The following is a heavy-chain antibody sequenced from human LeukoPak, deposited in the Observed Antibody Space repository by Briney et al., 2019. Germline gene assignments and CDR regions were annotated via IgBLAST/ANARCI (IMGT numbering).Heavy chain of an antibody. CDR2: IYPGDSDT. D-gene: IGHD1-1*01. CDR1: GYSFTSYW. Sequence: GESLKISCKGSGYSFTSYWIGWVRQMPGKGLECMGIIYPGDSDTRYSPPFQGQVTISADRSISTAYLQWSSLKASDTAMYYCARHETGPYFDYWGQGTLVTVSS. J-gene: IGHJ4*02. CDR3: ARHETGPYFDY. V-gene: IGHV5-51*01.